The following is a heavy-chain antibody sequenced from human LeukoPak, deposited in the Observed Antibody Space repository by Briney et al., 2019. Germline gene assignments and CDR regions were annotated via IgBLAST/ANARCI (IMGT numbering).Heavy chain of an antibody. V-gene: IGHV1-69*13. CDR2: IIPIFGTA. Sequence: GASVKVSCKASGGTFSSYAISWVRQAPGQGLEWMGGIIPIFGTANYAQKFQGRVTITADESTSTAYMELSSLRSEDTAVYYCARVKILPDSYYYYHGMDVWGQGTTVTVSS. CDR3: ARVKILPDSYYYYHGMDV. D-gene: IGHD1-14*01. CDR1: GGTFSSYA. J-gene: IGHJ6*02.